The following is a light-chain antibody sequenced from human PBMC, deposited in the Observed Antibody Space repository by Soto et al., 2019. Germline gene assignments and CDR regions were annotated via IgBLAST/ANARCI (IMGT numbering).Light chain of an antibody. V-gene: IGLV1-51*01. CDR3: GTWDSSLXAVV. CDR2: DNN. J-gene: IGLJ2*01. Sequence: QSVLTQPPSVSAAPGQKVTISCSGSSSNIGNNYVSWYQQLPGTAPKLLIYDNNKRPSGIPDRFSGSKSGTSATLGITGLQTGDEADYYCGTWDSSLXAVVFGGGTKVTVL. CDR1: SSNIGNNY.